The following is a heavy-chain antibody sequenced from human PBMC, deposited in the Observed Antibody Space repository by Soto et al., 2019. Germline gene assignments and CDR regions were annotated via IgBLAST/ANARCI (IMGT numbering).Heavy chain of an antibody. CDR1: GGSISSYY. J-gene: IGHJ4*02. CDR2: IYYSGST. Sequence: PSETLSLTCTVSGGSISSYYWSWIRQPSGRGLEWIGYIYYSGSTNYNPSPKSRVTISVDTSKNQFSLKLSSVTAADTAVYYCARGGYGYFDYWGQGTLVTVSS. V-gene: IGHV4-59*01. CDR3: ARGGYGYFDY. D-gene: IGHD5-18*01.